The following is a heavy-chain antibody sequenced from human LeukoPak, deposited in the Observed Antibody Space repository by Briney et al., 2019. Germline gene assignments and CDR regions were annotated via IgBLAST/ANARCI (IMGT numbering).Heavy chain of an antibody. Sequence: GGSLRLSCAASGFTFSNYWMSWVRQAPGKGLEWVANIKEDGSQKYYVDSVKGRFTISRDNVKNSLYLQMNSLRAEDTAVYYCARDRGYLQFDYWGLGTLVTVSS. CDR2: IKEDGSQK. D-gene: IGHD3-10*01. J-gene: IGHJ4*02. V-gene: IGHV3-7*03. CDR3: ARDRGYLQFDY. CDR1: GFTFSNYW.